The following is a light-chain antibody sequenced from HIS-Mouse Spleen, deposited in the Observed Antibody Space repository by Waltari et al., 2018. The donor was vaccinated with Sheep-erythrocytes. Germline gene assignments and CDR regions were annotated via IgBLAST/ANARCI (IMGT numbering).Light chain of an antibody. J-gene: IGLJ1*01. V-gene: IGLV2-11*01. CDR2: DVS. CDR1: SSDVGGYNY. CDR3: CSYAGSYNHV. Sequence: QSALTQPRSVSGSPGQSVTISCTGTSSDVGGYNYVSWYQQHPGKAPKLMIYDVSKRPSGVPDRFSGSKSGHTASLTNSGLQAEDGADYYCCSYAGSYNHVFATGTKVTVL.